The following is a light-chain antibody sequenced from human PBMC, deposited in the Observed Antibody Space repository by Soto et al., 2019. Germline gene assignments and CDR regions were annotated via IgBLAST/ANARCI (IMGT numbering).Light chain of an antibody. CDR3: QQYNDWPPT. J-gene: IGKJ1*01. CDR2: GAS. V-gene: IGKV3-15*01. Sequence: EIVLTQSPGTLSLSPGERATLSCRASQSVSNNYLAWYQQKPGQAPRLLIQGASTRATGIPARFSGSGSGTEFTLTISSLQSEDFAVYYCQQYNDWPPTFGQGTKVDIK. CDR1: QSVSNN.